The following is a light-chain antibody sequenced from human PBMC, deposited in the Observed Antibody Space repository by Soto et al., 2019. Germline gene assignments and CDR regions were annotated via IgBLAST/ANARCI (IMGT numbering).Light chain of an antibody. J-gene: IGLJ3*02. CDR1: SSDVGGYDL. CDR3: SSYTGSNIV. CDR2: EGS. V-gene: IGLV2-14*02. Sequence: QSALTQPASVSGSPGQSITISCTGTSSDVGGYDLVSWYQQHPGKAPKLIIYEGSKRPSGISNRFSGSKSGNTASLIISGLQGEDEADYYCSSYTGSNIVFGGGTKLTVL.